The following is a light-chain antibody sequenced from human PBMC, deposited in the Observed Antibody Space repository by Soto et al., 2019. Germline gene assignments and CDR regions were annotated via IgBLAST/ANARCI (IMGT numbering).Light chain of an antibody. J-gene: IGKJ1*01. CDR1: QSVSSSY. CDR2: SAS. Sequence: EIVLTQSPGTLSLSPGERATLSCRASQSVSSSYLAWYQQKPGQAPRLLIYSASSRATGIPDRFSGSGSGTDFTLTISRLEPEDFAVYYCQQYDSSVWTFGQGTKVESK. V-gene: IGKV3-20*01. CDR3: QQYDSSVWT.